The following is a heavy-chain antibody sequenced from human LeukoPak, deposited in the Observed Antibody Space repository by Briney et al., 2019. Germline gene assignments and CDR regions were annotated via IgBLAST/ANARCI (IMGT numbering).Heavy chain of an antibody. CDR1: GYTFTSYG. D-gene: IGHD7-27*01. CDR3: ARDSITLPGLGLDP. CDR2: MNSDSGGT. Sequence: GASVKVSCKASGYTFTSYGISWVRQAPGQGLEWIGWMNSDSGGTLYAQQFQGRVTMARDTSISTAYMELSRLTSDDTAVYYCARDSITLPGLGLDPWGQGTLVTVYS. V-gene: IGHV1-2*02. J-gene: IGHJ5*02.